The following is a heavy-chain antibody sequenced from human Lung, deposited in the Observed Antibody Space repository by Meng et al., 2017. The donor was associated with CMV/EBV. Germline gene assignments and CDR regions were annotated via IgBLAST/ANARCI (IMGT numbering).Heavy chain of an antibody. CDR1: GGTFSSYA. CDR3: ARDYCSSTSCNRRITGTTPSSDYYYGMDV. J-gene: IGHJ6*02. CDR2: IIPILGIA. D-gene: IGHD2-2*01. Sequence: SXXVSXKASGGTFSSYAISWVRQAPGQGLEWMGGIIPILGIANYAQKFQGRVTITADKSTSTAYMELSSLRSEDTAVYYCARDYCSSTSCNRRITGTTPSSDYYYGMDVWXQGTXVT. V-gene: IGHV1-69*10.